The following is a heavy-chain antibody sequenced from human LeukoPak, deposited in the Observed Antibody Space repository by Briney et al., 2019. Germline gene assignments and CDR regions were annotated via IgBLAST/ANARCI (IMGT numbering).Heavy chain of an antibody. Sequence: ASVKVSCKASGYTFTGYYMHWVRQAPGQGLEWMGWINPNSGGTNYAQKFQGRVTMTRDTSISTAYMELSRLRSDDTAVYYCARVRSHYDILTGYYEVDGMDVWGQGTTVTVSS. V-gene: IGHV1-2*02. CDR1: GYTFTGYY. CDR3: ARVRSHYDILTGYYEVDGMDV. J-gene: IGHJ6*02. CDR2: INPNSGGT. D-gene: IGHD3-9*01.